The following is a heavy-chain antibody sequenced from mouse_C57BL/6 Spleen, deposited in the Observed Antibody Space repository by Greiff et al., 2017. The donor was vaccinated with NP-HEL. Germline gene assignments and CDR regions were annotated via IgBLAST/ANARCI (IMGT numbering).Heavy chain of an antibody. CDR2: INPYNGGT. CDR1: GYTFTDYY. V-gene: IGHV1-19*01. D-gene: IGHD2-3*01. J-gene: IGHJ4*01. Sequence: EVRLQQSGPVLVKPGASVKMSCKASGYTFTDYYMNWVKQSHGKSLEWIGVINPYNGGTSYNQKFKGKATLTVDKSSSTAYMELNSLTSEDYAVYYCGRGGTIDDGYYEAMDYWGQGTSVTVSS. CDR3: GRGGTIDDGYYEAMDY.